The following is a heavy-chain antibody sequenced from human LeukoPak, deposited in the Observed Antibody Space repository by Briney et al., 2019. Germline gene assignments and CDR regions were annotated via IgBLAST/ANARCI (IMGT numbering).Heavy chain of an antibody. CDR2: IYSRGRT. J-gene: IGHJ3*02. D-gene: IGHD3-10*01. V-gene: IGHV3-53*01. CDR3: AREYRGFRRSNAFDT. CDR1: GFTVSSNY. Sequence: GGSPRLSRAPSGFTVSSNYMSCVPDAPGKGLERGSVIYSRGRTSYADSVTGRVTISRDNSKNTLYLKMNSLRAEDTAVHYCAREYRGFRRSNAFDTWGQGETVTASS.